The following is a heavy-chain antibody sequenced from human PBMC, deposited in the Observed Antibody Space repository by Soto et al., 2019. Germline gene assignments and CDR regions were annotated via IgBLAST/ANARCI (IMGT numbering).Heavy chain of an antibody. CDR3: ASSLPYYDFWSGYYTGYYYYGMDV. J-gene: IGHJ6*02. CDR2: IYYSGST. CDR1: GGSISSGGYY. V-gene: IGHV4-31*03. D-gene: IGHD3-3*01. Sequence: KASETLSLTCTVSGGSISSGGYYWSWIRQHPGKGLEWIGYIYYSGSTYYNPSLKSRVTISVDTSKNQFSLKLSSVTAADTAVYYCASSLPYYDFWSGYYTGYYYYGMDVWGQGTTVTVSS.